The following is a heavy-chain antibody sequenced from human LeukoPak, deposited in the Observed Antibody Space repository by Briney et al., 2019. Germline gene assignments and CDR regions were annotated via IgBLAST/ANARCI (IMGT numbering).Heavy chain of an antibody. CDR2: IYTSGST. J-gene: IGHJ4*02. D-gene: IGHD6-13*01. Sequence: SETLSLTCTVSGGSISSYYWSWIRQPAGKGLKWIGRIYTSGSTNYNPSLKSRVTMSVDTSKNQFSLKLSSVTAADTAVYYCARDLDSYSSSWYPYTSGWYLDYWGQGTPVTVSS. V-gene: IGHV4-4*07. CDR3: ARDLDSYSSSWYPYTSGWYLDY. CDR1: GGSISSYY.